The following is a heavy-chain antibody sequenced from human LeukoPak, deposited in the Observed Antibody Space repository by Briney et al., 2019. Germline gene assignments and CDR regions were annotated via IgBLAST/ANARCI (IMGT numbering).Heavy chain of an antibody. CDR1: GFTFDDYA. CDR2: IYYNGAT. D-gene: IGHD6-19*01. Sequence: LRLSCAASGFTFDDYAMHWVRHAPGKGLEWIGYIYYNGATDYNPSLTSRVTISVDTSKNEFSPKLSSVTAADTALYYCARRTVTNGWFRIDYWGQGSLVIVSS. CDR3: ARRTVTNGWFRIDY. J-gene: IGHJ4*02. V-gene: IGHV4-59*08.